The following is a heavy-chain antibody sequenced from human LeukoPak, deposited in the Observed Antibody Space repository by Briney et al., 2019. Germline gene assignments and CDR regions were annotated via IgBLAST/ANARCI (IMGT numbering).Heavy chain of an antibody. J-gene: IGHJ4*02. V-gene: IGHV3-74*01. Sequence: GGSLRLSCAASGFTFSNYWMHWVRHAPGKGLEWVSRINNDGSSTNYADSVKGRFTISRDNAKNTLYLQMNSLRAEDTAVYYCSGGGSIAVAGYWGQGTLVTVSS. D-gene: IGHD6-19*01. CDR3: SGGGSIAVAGY. CDR1: GFTFSNYW. CDR2: INNDGSST.